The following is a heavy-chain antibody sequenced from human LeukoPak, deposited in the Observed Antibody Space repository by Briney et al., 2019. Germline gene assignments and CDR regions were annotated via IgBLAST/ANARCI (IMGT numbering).Heavy chain of an antibody. V-gene: IGHV4-4*07. CDR1: GGSISSYY. CDR3: ARGPDSGSHFAWFDP. D-gene: IGHD3-10*01. J-gene: IGHJ5*02. Sequence: SETLSLTCTVSGGSISSYYWSWIRQPAGKGLEWIGRIYNSGSTNYNPSLKSRVTMSVDTSKNQFSLKLSSVTAADTAVYYCARGPDSGSHFAWFDPWGQGTLVTVSS. CDR2: IYNSGST.